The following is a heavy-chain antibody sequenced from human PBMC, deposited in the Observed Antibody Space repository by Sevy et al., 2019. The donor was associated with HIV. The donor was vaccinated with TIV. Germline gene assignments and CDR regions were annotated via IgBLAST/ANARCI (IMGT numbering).Heavy chain of an antibody. CDR3: AREEWLKFFDY. CDR2: INPSGGST. J-gene: IGHJ4*02. V-gene: IGHV1-46*01. D-gene: IGHD3-3*01. CDR1: GYTIITYD. Sequence: ASVKVSCKASGYTIITYDMHWVRQAPGQGLEWMGIINPSGGSTDYAQKFQGRVSMTRDTSTSTVYMELSSLRSEDTAVYYCAREEWLKFFDYWGQGTLVTVSS.